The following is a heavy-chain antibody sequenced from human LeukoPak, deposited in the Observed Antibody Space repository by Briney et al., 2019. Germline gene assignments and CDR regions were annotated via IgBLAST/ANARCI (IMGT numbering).Heavy chain of an antibody. J-gene: IGHJ4*02. CDR2: IYYSGST. CDR3: ASYDFWSGHYFDY. D-gene: IGHD3-3*01. Sequence: SETLSLTCTVSGGSISSYYWSWIRQPPGKGLEWIGYIYYSGSTNYNPSLKGRVTISVDTSKNQFSLKLSSVTAADTAVYYCASYDFWSGHYFDYWGQGTLVTVSS. V-gene: IGHV4-59*08. CDR1: GGSISSYY.